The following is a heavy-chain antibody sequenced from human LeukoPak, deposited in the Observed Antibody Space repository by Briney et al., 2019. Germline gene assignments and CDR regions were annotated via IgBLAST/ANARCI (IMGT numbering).Heavy chain of an antibody. Sequence: CGMHWVRQAPGKGLEWVAFIRYDGSNKYYADSVKGRFTISRDNSKNTLYLQMNSLRAEDTAVYYCANSLEYYYYYIDVWGKGTTVTVSS. CDR3: ANSLEYYYYYIDV. CDR1: CG. J-gene: IGHJ6*03. CDR2: IRYDGSNK. V-gene: IGHV3-30*02.